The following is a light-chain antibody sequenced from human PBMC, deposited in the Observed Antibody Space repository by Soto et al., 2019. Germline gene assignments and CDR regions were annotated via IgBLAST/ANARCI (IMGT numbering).Light chain of an antibody. Sequence: QSALAQPASVSGSPGQSITISCTGTSSDVGGYNYVSWYQQHPGKAPKLMIYAVTDRPSGVSSRFSGSKSGNTASLTISGLQAEGEADYYCSSYTSSSTLFGNGTKVTVL. CDR3: SSYTSSSTL. CDR1: SSDVGGYNY. V-gene: IGLV2-14*01. CDR2: AVT. J-gene: IGLJ1*01.